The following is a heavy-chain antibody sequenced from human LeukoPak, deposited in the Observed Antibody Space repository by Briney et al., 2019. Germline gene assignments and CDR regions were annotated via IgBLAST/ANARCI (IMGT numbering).Heavy chain of an antibody. CDR3: ARVGSSGWYVHPTLDY. V-gene: IGHV1-2*02. J-gene: IGHJ4*02. D-gene: IGHD6-19*01. Sequence: GASVEVSCKASGYTFTGYYMHWVRQAPGQGLEWMGWINPNSGDTNYAQKFQGRVTVTRDTSISTAYMELSRLRSDDTAVYYCARVGSSGWYVHPTLDYWGQGTLLTVSS. CDR2: INPNSGDT. CDR1: GYTFTGYY.